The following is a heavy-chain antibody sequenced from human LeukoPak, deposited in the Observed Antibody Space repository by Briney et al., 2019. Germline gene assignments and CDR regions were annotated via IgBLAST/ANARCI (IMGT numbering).Heavy chain of an antibody. CDR2: IRTDGNNK. CDR3: AREYCSGSSYYYYYHYKDV. CDR1: GFTLSNYG. V-gene: IGHV3-30*02. J-gene: IGHJ6*03. D-gene: IGHD2-2*01. Sequence: GGSLRLSCAASGFTLSNYGMHWVRQTPGKGLEWVAFIRTDGNNKYYANSVKGRFSISRDNSKSMVYLQMNSLRGEDTALYYCAREYCSGSSYYYYYHYKDVWGKGTTVTVSS.